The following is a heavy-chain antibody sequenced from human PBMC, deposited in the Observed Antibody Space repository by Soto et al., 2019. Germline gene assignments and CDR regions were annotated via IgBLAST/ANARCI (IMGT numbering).Heavy chain of an antibody. Sequence: ASVKVSCKASGYTFTGYYMHWVRQAPGQGLEWMGWINPNSGGTNYAQKFQGWVTMTRDTSISTAYMELSRLRSDDTAVYYCARISRWPYYYGMDAWGQGTTVTVSS. V-gene: IGHV1-2*04. J-gene: IGHJ6*02. CDR1: GYTFTGYY. D-gene: IGHD6-13*01. CDR3: ARISRWPYYYGMDA. CDR2: INPNSGGT.